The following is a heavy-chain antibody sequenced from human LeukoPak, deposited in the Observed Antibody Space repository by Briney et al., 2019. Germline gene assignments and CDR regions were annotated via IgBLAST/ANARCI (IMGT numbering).Heavy chain of an antibody. CDR1: GGSISSGGYY. CDR2: IYYSGST. J-gene: IGHJ3*02. Sequence: SETLSLTCTVSGGSISSGGYYWSWIRQHPGKGLEWIGYIYYSGSTYYNPSLKSRVTISVDTSKNQFSLKLSSVTAADTAVYYCARPRIAAAGKGGGHDAFDIWGQGTMVTVSS. D-gene: IGHD6-13*01. CDR3: ARPRIAAAGKGGGHDAFDI. V-gene: IGHV4-31*03.